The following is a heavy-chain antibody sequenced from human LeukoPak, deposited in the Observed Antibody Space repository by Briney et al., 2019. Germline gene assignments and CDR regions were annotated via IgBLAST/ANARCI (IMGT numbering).Heavy chain of an antibody. D-gene: IGHD6-19*01. V-gene: IGHV1-2*02. CDR3: ARGGWPYYFDY. CDR2: INPNTSDT. CDR1: GYTFTGYY. Sequence: ASVKVSCKASGYTFTGYYMHWVRQAPGEGLEWMAWINPNTSDTDYAQKFQGRATMTRDTSITTVYMELSRLTSDDTAVYYCARGGWPYYFDYWGQGTLVTVSS. J-gene: IGHJ4*02.